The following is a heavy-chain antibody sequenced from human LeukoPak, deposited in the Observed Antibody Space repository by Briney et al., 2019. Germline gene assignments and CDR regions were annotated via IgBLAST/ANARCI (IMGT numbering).Heavy chain of an antibody. V-gene: IGHV4-59*12. J-gene: IGHJ3*02. Sequence: SETLSLTCTVSGGSISSYYWSWVRQPPGKGLEYIGYTHYSGSTYYNPSLKSRVTISVDTSKNQFSLKLSSVTAADTAVYYCARELLWFGELLSNAFDIWGQGTMVTVSS. CDR3: ARELLWFGELLSNAFDI. CDR1: GGSISSYY. D-gene: IGHD3-10*01. CDR2: THYSGST.